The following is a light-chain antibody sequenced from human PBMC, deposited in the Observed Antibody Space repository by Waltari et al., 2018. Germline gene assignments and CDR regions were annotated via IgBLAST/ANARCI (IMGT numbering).Light chain of an antibody. CDR2: DKD. J-gene: IGLJ2*01. V-gene: IGLV3-19*01. Sequence: SSELTQDPAVSVALGQTVGITCQGDHLSSHYVSWYQQKPGQAPMLVIYDKDNRPSGIPERFSGSSSGNIASLTITGAQAEDEADYYCNSRDTRGNHFVVFGGGTKLTVL. CDR1: HLSSHY. CDR3: NSRDTRGNHFVV.